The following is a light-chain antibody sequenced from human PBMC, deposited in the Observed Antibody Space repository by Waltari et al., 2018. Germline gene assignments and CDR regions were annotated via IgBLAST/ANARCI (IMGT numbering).Light chain of an antibody. J-gene: IGKJ2*01. CDR1: QSISRN. V-gene: IGKV3D-15*01. CDR3: QQYNNWRT. CDR2: GAS. Sequence: EVLMTQSPATLSVSPGERATLSCRASQSISRNLAWYQQKPGQAPRLLIYGASTRARGIPARFSGSGSGTEFTLSISSVQAEDFGVYYCQQYNNWRTFGQGTKLEI.